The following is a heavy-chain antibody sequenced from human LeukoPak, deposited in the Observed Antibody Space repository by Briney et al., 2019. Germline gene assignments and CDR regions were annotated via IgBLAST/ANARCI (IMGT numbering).Heavy chain of an antibody. V-gene: IGHV4-59*08. CDR3: ASRNMITFGGVIPDAFDI. CDR2: IYYSGST. D-gene: IGHD3-16*02. J-gene: IGHJ3*02. Sequence: SETLSLTCTVSGGSISSYYWSWIRQPPGKGLERIGYIYYSGSTNHNPSLKSRVTISVDTSKNQFSLKLSSVTAADTAVYYCASRNMITFGGVIPDAFDIWGQGTMVTVSS. CDR1: GGSISSYY.